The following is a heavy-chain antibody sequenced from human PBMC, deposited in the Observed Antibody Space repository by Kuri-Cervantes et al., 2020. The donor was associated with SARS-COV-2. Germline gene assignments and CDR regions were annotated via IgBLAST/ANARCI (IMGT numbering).Heavy chain of an antibody. Sequence: GESLKISCVTSGFTFSSYSMNWVRQTPGGELEWVSSIAGDKDYIHYAASVEGRFVISRNNAKNSVFLQMSSLRAEYTAVYYCARGDYFYNNGYYFRRRPPPQPDYWGQGTLVTVSS. D-gene: IGHD3-22*01. CDR3: ARGDYFYNNGYYFRRRPPPQPDY. V-gene: IGHV3-21*01. CDR1: GFTFSSYS. J-gene: IGHJ4*02. CDR2: IAGDKDYI.